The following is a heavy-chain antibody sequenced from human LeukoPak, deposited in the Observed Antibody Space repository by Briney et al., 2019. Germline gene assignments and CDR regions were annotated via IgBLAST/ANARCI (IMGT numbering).Heavy chain of an antibody. D-gene: IGHD5-18*01. V-gene: IGHV4-59*01. CDR1: GGPISSYY. Sequence: SETLSLTCTVSGGPISSYYWSWIRQPPGKGLEWIGYLYYSVSTNYNPSLKSRVTISVDTSKNQFSLKLSSVTAADTAVYYCARLGYSSGSVDYWGQGTLVTVSS. J-gene: IGHJ4*02. CDR2: LYYSVST. CDR3: ARLGYSSGSVDY.